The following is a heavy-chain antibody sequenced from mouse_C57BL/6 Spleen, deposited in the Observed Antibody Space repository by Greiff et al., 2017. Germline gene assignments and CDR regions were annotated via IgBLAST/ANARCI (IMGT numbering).Heavy chain of an antibody. Sequence: EVQLQQSGPGLVKPSQSLSLTCSVTGYSITSGYHWNWLRQSPGNKLEWTGHISYDGSNTSNSSLKNRIPITHDTSRNQFILKWNSVTTEDTATCYCTRENYYGSSVWGTGTTVTVSS. V-gene: IGHV3-6*01. CDR3: TRENYYGSSV. D-gene: IGHD1-1*01. CDR2: ISYDGSN. CDR1: GYSITSGYH. J-gene: IGHJ1*03.